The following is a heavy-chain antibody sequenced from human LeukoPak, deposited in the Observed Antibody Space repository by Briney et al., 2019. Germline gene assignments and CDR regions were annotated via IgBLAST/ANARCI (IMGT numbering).Heavy chain of an antibody. CDR3: ARTIPNNYYDSSGYYGDAFDI. D-gene: IGHD3-22*01. CDR2: IIPTFGTA. Sequence: SVKVSCKASGGSFSSYAISWVRQAPGQGLEWMGGIIPTFGTANYAQKFQGRVTITTDESTSTAYMELSSLRSEDTAVYYCARTIPNNYYDSSGYYGDAFDIWGQGTMVTVSS. V-gene: IGHV1-69*05. J-gene: IGHJ3*02. CDR1: GGSFSSYA.